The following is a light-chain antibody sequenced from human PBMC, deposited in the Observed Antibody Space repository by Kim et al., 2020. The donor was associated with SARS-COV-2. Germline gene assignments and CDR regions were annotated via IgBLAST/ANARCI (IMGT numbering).Light chain of an antibody. CDR2: DAS. Sequence: VMTQSPATLSVSPGERVTLSCTASQSVTTNLAWHQQTPGQAPRVLIYDASTRATGIPARFSGSGSGTECTLTISSLQSEDFAVYYCQQSNNWPYTFGQGTKLEI. CDR3: QQSNNWPYT. V-gene: IGKV3-15*01. CDR1: QSVTTN. J-gene: IGKJ2*01.